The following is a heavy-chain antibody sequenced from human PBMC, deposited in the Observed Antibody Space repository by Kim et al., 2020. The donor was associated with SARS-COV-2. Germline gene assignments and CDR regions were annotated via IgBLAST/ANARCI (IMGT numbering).Heavy chain of an antibody. V-gene: IGHV3-30*04. J-gene: IGHJ4*02. D-gene: IGHD4-17*01. CDR3: ARDYGDYAGPGY. CDR1: GFTFSSYA. Sequence: GGSLRLSCAASGFTFSSYAMHWVRQAPGKGLEWVAVISYDGSNKYYADSVKGRFTISRDNSKNTLYLQMNSLRAEDTAVYYCARDYGDYAGPGYWGQGTLVTVSS. CDR2: ISYDGSNK.